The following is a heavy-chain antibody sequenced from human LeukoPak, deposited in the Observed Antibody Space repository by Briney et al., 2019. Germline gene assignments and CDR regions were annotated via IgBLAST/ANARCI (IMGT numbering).Heavy chain of an antibody. CDR1: GFTFSSYW. J-gene: IGHJ6*03. D-gene: IGHD5-18*01. V-gene: IGHV4-34*01. CDR2: INHSGST. CDR3: ARGRRTQLAFYYYYMDV. Sequence: TGGSLRLSCAASGFTFSSYWMSWVRQPPGKGLEWIGEINHSGSTNYNPSLKSRVTISVDTSKNQFSLKLSSVTAADTAVYYCARGRRTQLAFYYYYMDVWGKGTTVTVSS.